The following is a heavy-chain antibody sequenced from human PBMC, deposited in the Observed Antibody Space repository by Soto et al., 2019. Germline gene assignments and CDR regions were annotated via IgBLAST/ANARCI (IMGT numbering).Heavy chain of an antibody. CDR3: ARGRSSVPDRRGIGYYGLDV. CDR1: GGSFSGYY. V-gene: IGHV4-34*01. D-gene: IGHD3-3*01. Sequence: QVQLQQWGAGLLKPSETLSLTCAVNGGSFSGYYWSWVRQPPGKGLEWIGEINHSGITDSNPSLKRRGTISVDGARSEFSLKLTSVTAADTAVYYCARGRSSVPDRRGIGYYGLDVWGQGTTVTVS. J-gene: IGHJ6*02. CDR2: INHSGIT.